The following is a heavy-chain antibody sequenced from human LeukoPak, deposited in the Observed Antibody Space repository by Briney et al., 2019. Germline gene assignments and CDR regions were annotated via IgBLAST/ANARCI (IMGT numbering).Heavy chain of an antibody. CDR1: GFTFNSYA. D-gene: IGHD3-22*01. V-gene: IGHV3-23*01. J-gene: IGHJ4*02. CDR3: ANVRGLVLGPDFGYYFDY. CDR2: LSDSGGST. Sequence: GGSLRLSCAASGFTFNSYAMNWVRQAPGKGLEGVSALSDSGGSTSYVDSVRGRFTISRDNSMHTKYLQMNSLMADDRGVHCCANVRGLVLGPDFGYYFDYWGQGTVVTVSS.